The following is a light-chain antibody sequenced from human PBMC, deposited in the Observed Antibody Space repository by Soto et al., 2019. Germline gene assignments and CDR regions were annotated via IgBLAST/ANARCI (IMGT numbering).Light chain of an antibody. V-gene: IGLV1-40*01. CDR2: GNT. Sequence: QSVLTQPPSVSGAPGQRVTMSCTGSSSNIGAGCDVHWYQHLPGTAPKLLIYGNTNRPSGVPDRFSGSKSGTSASLAITGLQAEDEADYYCPSYDTSLSGPVVFGGGTKLTVL. J-gene: IGLJ2*01. CDR3: PSYDTSLSGPVV. CDR1: SSNIGAGCD.